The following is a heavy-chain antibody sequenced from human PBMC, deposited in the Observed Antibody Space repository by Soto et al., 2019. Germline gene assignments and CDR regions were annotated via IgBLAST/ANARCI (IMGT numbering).Heavy chain of an antibody. CDR1: GDSISRNY. CDR2: IYNSGST. V-gene: IGHV4-59*01. J-gene: IGHJ4*02. CDR3: ATAVDYFDY. D-gene: IGHD6-19*01. Sequence: PSETLSLTCSVSGDSISRNYWSWIRRPPGERLEWIGYIYNSGSTNYNPSLNSRASMSVDTSKNQFSLKLSSVTAADTAVYYCATAVDYFDYWGQGTLVTVSS.